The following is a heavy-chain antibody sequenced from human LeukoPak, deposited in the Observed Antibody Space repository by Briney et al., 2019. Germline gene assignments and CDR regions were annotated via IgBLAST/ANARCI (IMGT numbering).Heavy chain of an antibody. CDR2: ITSSSNTI. CDR1: GFTFSSYS. Sequence: PGGSLILSCAAAGFTFSSYSTTWVRQAPGKGQERVSYITSSSNTIYYADSERDRFTISSDTANNPLHLQMNSLRDEDTAVYYCARDMDLRDYYYNYGMDVWGQGTTVTVSS. CDR3: ARDMDLRDYYYNYGMDV. D-gene: IGHD2-2*03. J-gene: IGHJ6*01. V-gene: IGHV3-48*02.